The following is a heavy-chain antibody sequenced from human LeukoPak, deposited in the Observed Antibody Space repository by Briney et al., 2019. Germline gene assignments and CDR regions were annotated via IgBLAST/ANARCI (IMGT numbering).Heavy chain of an antibody. CDR2: ISSYNGNT. CDR1: GYTFTSYG. Sequence: ASVKVSCKACGYTFTSYGISWVRQAPGQGLEWMGWISSYNGNTNYAQKFQGRATMTTDTSSSTAYMELRSLRSVDTAVYYCARAHSSSSPDIDYWGQGTLVTVSS. D-gene: IGHD6-6*01. J-gene: IGHJ4*02. V-gene: IGHV1-18*01. CDR3: ARAHSSSSPDIDY.